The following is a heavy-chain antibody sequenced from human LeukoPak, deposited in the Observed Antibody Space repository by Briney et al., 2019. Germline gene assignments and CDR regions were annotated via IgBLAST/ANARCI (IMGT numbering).Heavy chain of an antibody. CDR1: GFTFSNYE. CDR2: TSSSGYTI. CDR3: AKDYCH. D-gene: IGHD1-26*01. J-gene: IGHJ4*02. Sequence: GGSLRLSCAASGFTFSNYEMNWVRQAPGKGLGWVAYTSSSGYTIYYADSVKGRFTISRDNAKNSLYLQMNSLKLEDTAVYYCAKDYCHWGQGTLVTVSS. V-gene: IGHV3-48*03.